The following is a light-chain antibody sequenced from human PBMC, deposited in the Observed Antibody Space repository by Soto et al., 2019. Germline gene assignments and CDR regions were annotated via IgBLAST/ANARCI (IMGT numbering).Light chain of an antibody. CDR2: GAS. J-gene: IGKJ5*01. CDR1: QSVSSSN. V-gene: IGKV3-15*01. Sequence: EIVLTQSPGTLSLSPGERATLSCRASQSVSSSNLARYQQKPGQSPRLLIYGASTRATGIPARFSGSGSGTEFTLTISSLQSEDFAVYYCQQYNNWPPITFGQGTRLEIK. CDR3: QQYNNWPPIT.